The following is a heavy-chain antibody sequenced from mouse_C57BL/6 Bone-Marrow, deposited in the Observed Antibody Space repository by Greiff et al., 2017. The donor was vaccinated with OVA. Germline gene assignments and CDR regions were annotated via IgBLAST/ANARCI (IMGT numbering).Heavy chain of an antibody. Sequence: DVQLQESGPELVKPGASVKISCKASGYSFTGYYMNWVKQSPEKSLEWIGEINPSTGGTTYNQKFKAKATLTVDKSSSTAYMQLKSLTSEDSAVYYCARDDGFDYWGQGTTLTVSS. J-gene: IGHJ2*01. CDR1: GYSFTGYY. CDR3: ARDDGFDY. CDR2: INPSTGGT. V-gene: IGHV1-42*01. D-gene: IGHD2-12*01.